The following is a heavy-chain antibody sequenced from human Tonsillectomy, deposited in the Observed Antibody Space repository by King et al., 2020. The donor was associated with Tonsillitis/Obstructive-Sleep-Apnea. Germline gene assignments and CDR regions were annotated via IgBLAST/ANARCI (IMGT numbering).Heavy chain of an antibody. Sequence: QVQLQESGPGLVKPSGTLSLTCAVSGGSISSSNWWSWVRQPPGKGLEWIGEIYHSGNTNYDPSLKSRVTISVDKSKNQFSLELSSVTAADTAVYYCAGRRGYCSTTSCYTDNWFDPWGQGTLVTVSS. J-gene: IGHJ5*02. CDR2: IYHSGNT. D-gene: IGHD2-2*02. CDR1: GGSISSSNW. CDR3: AGRRGYCSTTSCYTDNWFDP. V-gene: IGHV4-4*02.